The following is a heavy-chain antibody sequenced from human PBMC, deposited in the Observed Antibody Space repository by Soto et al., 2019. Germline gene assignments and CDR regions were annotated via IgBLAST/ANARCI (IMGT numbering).Heavy chain of an antibody. J-gene: IGHJ3*02. CDR2: ISGSGGST. Sequence: EVQLLESGGGFVQPGGSLRLSCAASEFTFSSHAMAWVRQAPGKGLDWVSSISGSGGSTYYADSVKGRFTISRDNSKNTLYLQMISLRAEDTALYYCAKGANDYGDYVDDAFDIWGQGTLVTVSS. D-gene: IGHD4-17*01. CDR1: EFTFSSHA. CDR3: AKGANDYGDYVDDAFDI. V-gene: IGHV3-23*01.